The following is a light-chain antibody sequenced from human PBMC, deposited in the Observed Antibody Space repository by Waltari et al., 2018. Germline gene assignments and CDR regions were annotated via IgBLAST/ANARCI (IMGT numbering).Light chain of an antibody. J-gene: IGLJ2*01. V-gene: IGLV3-21*02. CDR2: EDR. CDR1: NIGSKS. Sequence: SYVLTQTPSVSVAPGQTARIPCGGTNIGSKSVHWYQQKPGQAPVLVVYEDRDRPSGVPERFSGSNSGNTATLTISRVEAGDEADYFCHVWDRLSDHVVFGGGTKLTVL. CDR3: HVWDRLSDHVV.